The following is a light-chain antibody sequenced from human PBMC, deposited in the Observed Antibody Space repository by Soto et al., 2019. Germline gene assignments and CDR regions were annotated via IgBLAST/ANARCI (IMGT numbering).Light chain of an antibody. CDR2: EAS. Sequence: ELVLTQSPATLSLSPGERATLYCRASQTVSSSLAWYQQKPGQAPRLLIYEASNSATGIPARFSGSGSWADFTLTIRSLEPEDFALYYCQQHINWPLTFGGGTQVEIK. CDR3: QQHINWPLT. CDR1: QTVSSS. V-gene: IGKV3-11*01. J-gene: IGKJ4*01.